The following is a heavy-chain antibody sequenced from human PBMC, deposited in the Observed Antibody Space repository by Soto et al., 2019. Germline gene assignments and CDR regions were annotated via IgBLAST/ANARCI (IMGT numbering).Heavy chain of an antibody. CDR1: GFTFGDSY. CDR3: VRGGGGGLFDP. V-gene: IGHV3-11*06. J-gene: IGHJ5*02. D-gene: IGHD2-15*01. Sequence: SLRISWAGSGFTFGDSYMSWIRQAPGKGLEWLSYISPGSRYPAYADSVKGRFTISRDNAKRSLYLQMMSLTAEDTAIYYCVRGGGGGLFDPWGQGTMVTVSS. CDR2: ISPGSRYP.